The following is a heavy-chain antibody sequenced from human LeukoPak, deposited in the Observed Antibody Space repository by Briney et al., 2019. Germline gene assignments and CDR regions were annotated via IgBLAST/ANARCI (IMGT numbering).Heavy chain of an antibody. D-gene: IGHD3-22*01. CDR2: ISVYNGNT. Sequence: ASVKVSCKASGYTFSSYGITWVRQAPGQGLEWMGWISVYNGNTNYAQKLQGRVTMTTDTSTSTAYMELRSLTSDDTAMYYCASYYYDSSGYPRPWFDPWGQGTLVTVSS. CDR3: ASYYYDSSGYPRPWFDP. CDR1: GYTFSSYG. V-gene: IGHV1-18*01. J-gene: IGHJ5*02.